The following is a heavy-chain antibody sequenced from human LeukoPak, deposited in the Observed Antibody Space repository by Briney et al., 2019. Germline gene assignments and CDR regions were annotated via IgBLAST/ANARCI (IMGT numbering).Heavy chain of an antibody. CDR2: IYTGGIT. Sequence: QTGGSLRLSCAASGLTVSSNRMAWVRQAPGKGLEWVSVIYTGGITYYADSVQGRFTISRDNSKNTLYLQMNSLRGDDTAVYYCAKRAASASYYFDYWGQGTLATVSS. CDR3: AKRAASASYYFDY. V-gene: IGHV3-53*01. D-gene: IGHD6-25*01. J-gene: IGHJ4*02. CDR1: GLTVSSNR.